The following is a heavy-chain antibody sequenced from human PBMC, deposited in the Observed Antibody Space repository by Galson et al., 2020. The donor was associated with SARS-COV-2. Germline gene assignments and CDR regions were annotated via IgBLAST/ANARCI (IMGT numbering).Heavy chain of an antibody. V-gene: IGHV3-30*18. CDR3: AKSLWFGEILSPFDY. D-gene: IGHD3-10*01. CDR1: GFTFRNFA. CDR2: LTDDGPNT. J-gene: IGHJ4*02. Sequence: GESLKTSCAASGFTFRNFAMHWVRQAPSQGLGWVAVLTDDGPNTYYRNSVKARFSIYKDNSKNTLYLQRNSRRVEGTAVYHCAKSLWFGEILSPFDYWGQGAQATVSS.